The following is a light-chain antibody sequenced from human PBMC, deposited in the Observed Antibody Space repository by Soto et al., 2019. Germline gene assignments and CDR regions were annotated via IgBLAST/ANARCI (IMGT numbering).Light chain of an antibody. Sequence: DIQMTQSPSSLSASVGDRVTITCRASQSIRNYLNWYQQKPGKAPKVLIYAASSLQSGVPSRFSGSVSGTDFTLTISSLQPVDFATYYCQQSYNTPRTFGQGTKVEIK. V-gene: IGKV1-39*01. CDR2: AAS. J-gene: IGKJ1*01. CDR3: QQSYNTPRT. CDR1: QSIRNY.